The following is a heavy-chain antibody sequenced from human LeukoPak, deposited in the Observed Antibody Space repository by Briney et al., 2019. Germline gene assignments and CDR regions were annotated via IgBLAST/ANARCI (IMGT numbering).Heavy chain of an antibody. V-gene: IGHV3-7*04. Sequence: GGSLRLSCAASGFTFSTYLMTWVRQAQGKGPEWVANIKEDGSATYYVDSVKGRFTISRDNAKKSLYLQMNSLRAEDTAVYYCARDSPGYLAYDSWGQGTLVTVSS. J-gene: IGHJ4*02. D-gene: IGHD1-1*01. CDR3: ARDSPGYLAYDS. CDR2: IKEDGSAT. CDR1: GFTFSTYL.